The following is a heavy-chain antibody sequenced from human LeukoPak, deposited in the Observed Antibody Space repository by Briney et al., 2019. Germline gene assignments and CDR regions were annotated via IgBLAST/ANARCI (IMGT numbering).Heavy chain of an antibody. J-gene: IGHJ6*03. Sequence: GGSLRLSCAASGFTFSSYSMNWVRQAPGKGLEWVSSISSSSSYIYYADSVKGRFTISRDNAKNSLYLQMNSLRAEDTAVYYCARGICSGGSCYSGYYYYYMDVWGKGTTVTISS. CDR3: ARGICSGGSCYSGYYYYYMDV. D-gene: IGHD2-15*01. CDR2: ISSSSSYI. V-gene: IGHV3-21*04. CDR1: GFTFSSYS.